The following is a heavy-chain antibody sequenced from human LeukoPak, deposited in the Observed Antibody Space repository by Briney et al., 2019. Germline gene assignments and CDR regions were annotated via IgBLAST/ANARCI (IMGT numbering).Heavy chain of an antibody. Sequence: PGRSLRLSCAASGFTFSSFAMHWVLQAPGQGLEWVAVISYDGNNKYYADSVKGRFTISRDNSKNTLYLQMNSLRAEDTSVYYCARSGTHWGLHWGQGTLVTVSS. J-gene: IGHJ4*02. CDR3: ARSGTHWGLH. CDR1: GFTFSSFA. V-gene: IGHV3-30-3*01. CDR2: ISYDGNNK. D-gene: IGHD1-1*01.